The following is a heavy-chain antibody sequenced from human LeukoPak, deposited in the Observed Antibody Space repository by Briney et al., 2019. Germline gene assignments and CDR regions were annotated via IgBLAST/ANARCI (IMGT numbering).Heavy chain of an antibody. CDR1: GYTFTGYY. CDR3: ARDTAAATDAFDI. V-gene: IGHV1-2*02. Sequence: ASVKVSCKASGYTFTGYYMRWVRQAPGQGLEWMGWINPNSGGTNYAQKFQGRVTMTRDTSISTAYMELSRLRSDDTAVYYCARDTAAATDAFDIWGQGTMVTVSS. J-gene: IGHJ3*02. D-gene: IGHD6-13*01. CDR2: INPNSGGT.